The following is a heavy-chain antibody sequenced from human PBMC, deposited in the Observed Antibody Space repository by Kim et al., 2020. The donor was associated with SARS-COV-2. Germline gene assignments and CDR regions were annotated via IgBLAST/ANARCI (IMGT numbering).Heavy chain of an antibody. V-gene: IGHV3-53*01. Sequence: HYADSVKGRSNISRDDSKNTLYLHMSSLGSEDTAVYYCARSTSDSGSQFESWGQGTLVTVSS. J-gene: IGHJ4*02. CDR3: ARSTSDSGSQFES. D-gene: IGHD3-10*01.